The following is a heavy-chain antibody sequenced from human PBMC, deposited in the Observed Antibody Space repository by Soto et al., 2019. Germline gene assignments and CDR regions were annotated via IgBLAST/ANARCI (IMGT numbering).Heavy chain of an antibody. CDR3: ANDPRTSCWSEEGSGAFEI. CDR2: ISWKSGRV. CDR1: GFSFDEHA. Sequence: EVQLVESGGGLVQPGRSLRLSCAASGFSFDEHAMHWVRQGPGKGLEWVSGISWKSGRVGSGDSVKGRFTISRDNAKNTLYLQMNSLRAEDTALYYCANDPRTSCWSEEGSGAFEIWGQGTMVTVSS. D-gene: IGHD6-19*01. J-gene: IGHJ3*02. V-gene: IGHV3-9*01.